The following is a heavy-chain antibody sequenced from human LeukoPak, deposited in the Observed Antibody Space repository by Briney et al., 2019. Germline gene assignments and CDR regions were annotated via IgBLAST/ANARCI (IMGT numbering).Heavy chain of an antibody. CDR3: ARYREVGATVDY. Sequence: SETLCLTCTVSGDSISNNNYFWGWIRQPPGKGLEWIGSIYYSGRTHYNPSLKSRVTISVDTSKNQFSLKLSSVTAADTAVYYCARYREVGATVDYWGQGTLVTVSS. J-gene: IGHJ4*02. V-gene: IGHV4-39*07. CDR2: IYYSGRT. D-gene: IGHD1-26*01. CDR1: GDSISNNNYF.